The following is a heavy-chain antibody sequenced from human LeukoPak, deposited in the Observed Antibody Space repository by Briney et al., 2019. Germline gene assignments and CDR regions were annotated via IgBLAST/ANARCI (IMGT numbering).Heavy chain of an antibody. CDR3: ARDSSVDGFGVVIIEALYYYYMDV. CDR2: ISSSSIYI. Sequence: GGSLRLSCAASGFIFSSYTMNWVRQAPGKGLEWVSSISSSSIYIYYADSVKGRFTISRDNAKNSLYLQMNSLRAEDTAVYYCARDSSVDGFGVVIIEALYYYYMDVWGKGTTVTVSS. D-gene: IGHD3-3*01. J-gene: IGHJ6*03. V-gene: IGHV3-21*01. CDR1: GFIFSSYT.